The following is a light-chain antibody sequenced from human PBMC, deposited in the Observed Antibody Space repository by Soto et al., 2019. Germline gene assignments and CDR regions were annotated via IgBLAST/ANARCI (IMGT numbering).Light chain of an antibody. CDR2: GNS. Sequence: QSVLTQPPSVSGAPGQRVTISCTGSSSKIGAGYDVHWYQQLPGTAPKLLIYGNSNRPSGVPDRFSGSKSGTSASLAITGLQAEDEADYYCQSYDSSRSGSVFGGGTKLTVL. CDR3: QSYDSSRSGSV. V-gene: IGLV1-40*01. J-gene: IGLJ3*02. CDR1: SSKIGAGYD.